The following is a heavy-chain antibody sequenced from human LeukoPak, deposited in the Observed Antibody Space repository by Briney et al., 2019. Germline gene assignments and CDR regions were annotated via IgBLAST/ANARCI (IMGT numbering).Heavy chain of an antibody. J-gene: IGHJ4*02. V-gene: IGHV3-7*01. Sequence: SGGSLRLSCAASGFTFSSYWMSWVRQAPGKGLEWVANIKQDGSEKYYVDSVKGRFTISRDNAKNSLYLQMNSLRAEDTAVYYCARDSDGGKIDFDYWGQGTLVTVSS. CDR1: GFTFSSYW. CDR2: IKQDGSEK. D-gene: IGHD4-23*01. CDR3: ARDSDGGKIDFDY.